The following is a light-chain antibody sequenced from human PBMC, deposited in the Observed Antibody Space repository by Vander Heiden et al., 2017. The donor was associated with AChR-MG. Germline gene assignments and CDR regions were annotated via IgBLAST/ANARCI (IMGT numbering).Light chain of an antibody. Sequence: DIQMTQSTSSLSASVGDRVTITCRASQSISSYLNWYQQKPGKAPKLLIYAASSLQSGVPSRFSGSGSGTDFTLTISSLQPEDFATYYCQQSYSTPRGITFGQGTRLEIK. J-gene: IGKJ5*01. CDR2: AAS. V-gene: IGKV1-39*01. CDR1: QSISSY. CDR3: QQSYSTPRGIT.